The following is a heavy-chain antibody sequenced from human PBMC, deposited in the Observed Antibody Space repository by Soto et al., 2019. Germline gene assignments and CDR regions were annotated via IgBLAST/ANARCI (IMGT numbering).Heavy chain of an antibody. CDR1: GGSISSSSYY. D-gene: IGHD3-10*01. J-gene: IGHJ6*02. Sequence: PSETLSLTCTVSGGSISSSSYYWGWIRQPPGKGPEWIGSIYYSGSTYYNPSLKSRVTISVDTSKNQFSLKLSSVTAADTAVYYCLSRGFFYYYYGMDVWGQGTTVTVSS. CDR3: LSRGFFYYYYGMDV. CDR2: IYYSGST. V-gene: IGHV4-39*01.